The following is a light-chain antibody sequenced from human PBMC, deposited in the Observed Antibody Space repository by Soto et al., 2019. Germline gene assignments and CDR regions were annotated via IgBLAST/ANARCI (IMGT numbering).Light chain of an antibody. CDR2: AND. V-gene: IGLV1-44*01. J-gene: IGLJ3*02. Sequence: QSVLTQPPSASGTPGQRVTISCSGSSSNIGSNPVNWYQQLPGTAPKLLIYANDHRPSGVPDRFSGSRSGTSASLAISGLQSEDEADYCCATWDDSLNGRVFGGGTKVTVL. CDR1: SSNIGSNP. CDR3: ATWDDSLNGRV.